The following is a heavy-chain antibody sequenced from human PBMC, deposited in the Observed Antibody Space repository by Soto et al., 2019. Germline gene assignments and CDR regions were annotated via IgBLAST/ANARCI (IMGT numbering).Heavy chain of an antibody. J-gene: IGHJ4*02. CDR3: AREGRTYYYDSSGGTAFDY. V-gene: IGHV1-69*13. D-gene: IGHD3-22*01. Sequence: SVKVSCKASGGTFSSYAISWVRQAPGQGLEWMGGIIPIFGTANYAQKFQGRVTITADESTSTAYMELSSLRSEDTAVYYCAREGRTYYYDSSGGTAFDYWGQGTLVTVSS. CDR1: GGTFSSYA. CDR2: IIPIFGTA.